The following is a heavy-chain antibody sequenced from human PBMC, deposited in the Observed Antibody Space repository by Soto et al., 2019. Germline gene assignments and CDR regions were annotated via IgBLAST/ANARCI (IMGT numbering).Heavy chain of an antibody. D-gene: IGHD6-13*01. Sequence: SETLSLTCAVYGGSFSGYYWSWIRQPPGKGLEWIGEINHSGSTNYNPSLKSRVTISVDTSKNQFSLKLSSVTAADTAVYYCARGYIAAAGYTRLAVATCPIFDYWGQATLLTVSS. J-gene: IGHJ4*02. CDR1: GGSFSGYY. CDR2: INHSGST. CDR3: ARGYIAAAGYTRLAVATCPIFDY. V-gene: IGHV4-34*01.